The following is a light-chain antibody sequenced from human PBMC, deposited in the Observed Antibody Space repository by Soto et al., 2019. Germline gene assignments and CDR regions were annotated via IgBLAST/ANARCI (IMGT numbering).Light chain of an antibody. J-gene: IGLJ1*01. Sequence: QSALTQPASVSGSPGQSITISCSGTTSDVGGYNYVSWYRQYPGKAPQLIIYDGSDRPSGVSNRFSGSKSGNTASLTISGLQVEDEAEYSCSSFTSTRTLEVFGTGTKLTVL. CDR2: DGS. V-gene: IGLV2-14*01. CDR1: TSDVGGYNY. CDR3: SSFTSTRTLEV.